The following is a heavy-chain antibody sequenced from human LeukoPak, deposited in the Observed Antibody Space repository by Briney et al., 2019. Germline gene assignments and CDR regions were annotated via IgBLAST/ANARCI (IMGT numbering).Heavy chain of an antibody. CDR3: ARRSSESFDF. J-gene: IGHJ4*02. D-gene: IGHD3-22*01. CDR1: GGSISSYY. Sequence: PSETLSLTCIVSGGSISSYYWAWIRQPPGKGLEWIGYIYYNGRATYNPSLKSRVTMSVDTSKNQFSLKLSSVTAADTAVYYCARRSSESFDFWGQGTLVTVSS. V-gene: IGHV4-59*08. CDR2: IYYNGRA.